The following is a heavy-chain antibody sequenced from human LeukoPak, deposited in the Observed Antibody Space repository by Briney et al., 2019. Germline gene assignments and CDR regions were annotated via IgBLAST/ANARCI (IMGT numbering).Heavy chain of an antibody. CDR2: ISGDGGTS. CDR3: AKDIGGYSYAADN. V-gene: IGHV3-43*02. Sequence: GGSLRLSCAASGFTFDDYAMHWVRQAPGKGLEWVSLISGDGGTSYYADSVKGRFTTSRDNSKNSLYLQMNSLRTEDTALYYCAKDIGGYSYAADNWGQGTLVTVSS. CDR1: GFTFDDYA. D-gene: IGHD5-18*01. J-gene: IGHJ4*02.